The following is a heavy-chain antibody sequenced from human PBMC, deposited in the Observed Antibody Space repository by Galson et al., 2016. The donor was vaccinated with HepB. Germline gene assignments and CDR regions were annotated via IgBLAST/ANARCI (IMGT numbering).Heavy chain of an antibody. V-gene: IGHV3-7*01. CDR3: SRGGGWLADS. Sequence: SLRLSCAASGFSFSNKYMGWVRQAPGKGLEWLANMNQDGREKTYLGSVEGRFTISSDNADNSVFLQMNSLTVEDTAVYYCSRGGGWLADSWGEGTLVTVSS. D-gene: IGHD5-12*01. CDR1: GFSFSNKY. J-gene: IGHJ4*02. CDR2: MNQDGREK.